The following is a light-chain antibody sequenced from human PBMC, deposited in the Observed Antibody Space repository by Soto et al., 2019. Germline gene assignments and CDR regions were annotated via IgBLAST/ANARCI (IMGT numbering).Light chain of an antibody. V-gene: IGKV3-20*01. J-gene: IGKJ4*01. Sequence: EIVLTQSPGTLSLSPGERATLSCRASQSGSSNFLAWYQQKPGQAPRLLIYGASSRATGIPERVSGSGSGADFSLTISKLEAEDVAMYYCKQYNSSPLTCVGGTKVEIK. CDR1: QSGSSNF. CDR2: GAS. CDR3: KQYNSSPLT.